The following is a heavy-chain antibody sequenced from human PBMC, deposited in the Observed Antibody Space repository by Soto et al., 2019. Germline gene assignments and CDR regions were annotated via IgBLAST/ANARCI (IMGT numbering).Heavy chain of an antibody. V-gene: IGHV4-31*03. Sequence: QVQLQESGPGLVKPSQTLSLTCTVSGGSFSGGGYYWSWIRQHPGKGLEWMGYISYGGSTKYKPSLQSRITVSINTSKNQFSLGLTSVTAADTAIYFCARTSFFGVVLNAFDIWGQGTLVTVSS. CDR2: ISYGGST. D-gene: IGHD3-3*01. CDR3: ARTSFFGVVLNAFDI. J-gene: IGHJ3*02. CDR1: GGSFSGGGYY.